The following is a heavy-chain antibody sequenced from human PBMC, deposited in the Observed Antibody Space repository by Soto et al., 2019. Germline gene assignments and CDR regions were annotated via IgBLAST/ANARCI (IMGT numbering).Heavy chain of an antibody. V-gene: IGHV4-4*02. D-gene: IGHD1-26*01. CDR2: IYHSGST. J-gene: IGHJ6*02. CDR3: AREYEWREQRNSGSYFCYYGMDV. Sequence: PSETLSLTCAVSGGSISSSNWWSWVRPPPGKGLEWIGEIYHSGSTNYNPSLKSRVTISVDKSKNQFSLKLSSVTAADTAVYYCAREYEWREQRNSGSYFCYYGMDVWGQGTTVTVSS. CDR1: GGSISSSNW.